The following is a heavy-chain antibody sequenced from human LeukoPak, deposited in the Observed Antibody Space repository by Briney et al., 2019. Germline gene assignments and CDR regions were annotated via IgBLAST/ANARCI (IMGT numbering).Heavy chain of an antibody. J-gene: IGHJ4*02. D-gene: IGHD1-26*01. V-gene: IGHV3-7*01. CDR3: ARYGGSYYFDN. Sequence: GGSLRLSCAASGFTFSNYWMSWVRQAPGKGLEWVANIKHDGSERYYVDSVKGRFTISRDNAKNSLYLQMNSLRAEDTAVYYCARYGGSYYFDNWGQGTLVTVSS. CDR1: GFTFSNYW. CDR2: IKHDGSER.